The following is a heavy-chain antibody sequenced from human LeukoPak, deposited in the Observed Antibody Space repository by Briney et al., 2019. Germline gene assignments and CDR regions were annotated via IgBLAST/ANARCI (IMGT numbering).Heavy chain of an antibody. V-gene: IGHV3-53*04. CDR1: GLTVSSKD. J-gene: IGHJ4*02. CDR2: IYSGGST. Sequence: GGSLRLSCAASGLTVSSKDMSWVRQAPGKGLEWVSVIYSGGSTYYADSVKGRFTISRHNSKNTLYLQMNSLRAEDTAVYYCARGGGSYYPPLRYWGQGTLVTVSS. D-gene: IGHD1-26*01. CDR3: ARGGGSYYPPLRY.